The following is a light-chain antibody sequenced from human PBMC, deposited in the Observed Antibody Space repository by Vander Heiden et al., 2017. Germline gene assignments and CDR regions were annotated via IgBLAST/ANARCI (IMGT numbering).Light chain of an antibody. Sequence: SAPTQPPSVSGSPGHALTITCTGTSSDVGGYNYVSWYQQHPGKVPKLLIYEVSNRPSGVSNRFSGSKSGTSASLAISGLRSEDEADYYCSAWASSSRGLVFGGGTKLTVL. V-gene: IGLV2-14*01. CDR1: SSDVGGYNY. CDR3: SAWASSSRGLV. J-gene: IGLJ2*01. CDR2: EVS.